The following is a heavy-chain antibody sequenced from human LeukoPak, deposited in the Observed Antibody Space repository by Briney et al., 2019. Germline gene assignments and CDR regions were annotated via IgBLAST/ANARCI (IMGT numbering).Heavy chain of an antibody. V-gene: IGHV3-9*01. Sequence: GGSLRLSCAASGFTFDDYAMHWVRQAPGKGLEWVSGISWNSGSIGYADSVKGRFTISRDNAKNSLYLQMNSLRAEDTAVYYCAKDRRVDYYDNRGGYYFDYWGQGTLVTVSS. D-gene: IGHD3-22*01. J-gene: IGHJ4*02. CDR1: GFTFDDYA. CDR3: AKDRRVDYYDNRGGYYFDY. CDR2: ISWNSGSI.